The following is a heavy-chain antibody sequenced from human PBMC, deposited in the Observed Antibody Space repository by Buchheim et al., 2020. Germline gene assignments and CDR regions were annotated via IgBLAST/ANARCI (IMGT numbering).Heavy chain of an antibody. J-gene: IGHJ6*02. CDR2: IYHSITT. CDR1: GGSTSSSAW. Sequence: QVQLQESGPGLVRPSGTLSLICAVSGGSTSSSAWWSWVRQPPGKGLEWIGEIYHSITTNYNPSLKSRVTISVDKSNNQFFLKLTSVTAADTAVYYCARDHGSGRGMDVWGQGTT. V-gene: IGHV4-4*02. D-gene: IGHD3-10*01. CDR3: ARDHGSGRGMDV.